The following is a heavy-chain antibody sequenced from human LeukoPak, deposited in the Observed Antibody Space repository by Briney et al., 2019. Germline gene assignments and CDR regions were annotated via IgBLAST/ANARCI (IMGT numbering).Heavy chain of an antibody. Sequence: AGGSLRLSCATSGFIFSNYWMSWVRQAPGKGLEWVAIVNQGGTGKYYVDSVKGRFTISRDNAENSLYLQMNSLRAEDTAVYYCAREHYFYHMDGWGEGTTVTVSS. V-gene: IGHV3-7*01. CDR3: AREHYFYHMDG. CDR2: VNQGGTGK. J-gene: IGHJ6*03. CDR1: GFIFSNYW.